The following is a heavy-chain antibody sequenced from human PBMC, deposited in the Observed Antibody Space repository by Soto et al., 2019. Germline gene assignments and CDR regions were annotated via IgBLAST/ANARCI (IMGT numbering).Heavy chain of an antibody. D-gene: IGHD3-16*01. CDR3: ARESYDYVWGSHY. V-gene: IGHV1-69*01. Sequence: QVQLVQSGAEVKKPGSSVKVSCKASGGTFSIYAIRGVRQAPGQGLEWMGGIIPIFGTGNYAQKFQVGVTMTADESTSTAYMELSSLRSDDTALYYCARESYDYVWGSHYWGQGTLVTVSS. CDR2: IIPIFGTG. J-gene: IGHJ4*02. CDR1: GGTFSIYA.